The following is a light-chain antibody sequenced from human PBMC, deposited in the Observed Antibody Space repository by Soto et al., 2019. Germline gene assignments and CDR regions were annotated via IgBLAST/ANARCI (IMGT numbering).Light chain of an antibody. CDR2: AAS. CDR3: QLYGSSPPRYT. CDR1: QSVSSNY. V-gene: IGKV3-20*01. J-gene: IGKJ2*01. Sequence: EIVLTQSPGTLYLSPGERATLFCRASQSVSSNYLAWYQQKRGQAPRLLIYAASARATGIPDRFSGSGSGTDFTLTISRLEPEDFAVYFCQLYGSSPPRYTFGQGTKLEIK.